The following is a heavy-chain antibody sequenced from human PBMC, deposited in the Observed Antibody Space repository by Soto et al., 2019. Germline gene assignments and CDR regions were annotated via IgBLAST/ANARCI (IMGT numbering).Heavy chain of an antibody. CDR3: ATHHSSGWYYFDY. Sequence: QVQLVESGGGVVQPGRSLRLSCAASGFTFSSYGMHWVRQAPGKGLEWVAVISYDGSNKYYADSVKGRFTISRDNYKNTVYLQMNSLRAEDTAVYYCATHHSSGWYYFDYWGQGTLVTVSS. J-gene: IGHJ4*02. CDR2: ISYDGSNK. CDR1: GFTFSSYG. D-gene: IGHD6-19*01. V-gene: IGHV3-30*03.